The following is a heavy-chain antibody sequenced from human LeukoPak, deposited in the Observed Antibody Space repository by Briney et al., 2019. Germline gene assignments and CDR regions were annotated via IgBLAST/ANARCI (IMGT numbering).Heavy chain of an antibody. V-gene: IGHV7-4-1*02. CDR2: INTNTEKP. J-gene: IGHJ4*02. D-gene: IGHD3-10*01. Sequence: GAAVKVSCKASGYTFSSYTMNWVRQAPGQGLEWVGCINTNTEKPTYAQGFTGRFVFSLDTSVSTAYLQISSLKAEDTAVYYCARGGVGIPFGYWGQGTLVTVSS. CDR3: ARGGVGIPFGY. CDR1: GYTFSSYT.